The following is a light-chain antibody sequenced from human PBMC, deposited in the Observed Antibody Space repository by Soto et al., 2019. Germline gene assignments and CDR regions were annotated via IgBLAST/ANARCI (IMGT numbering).Light chain of an antibody. CDR1: QSVSNYN. V-gene: IGKV3-20*01. CDR2: GAS. Sequence: EIVLTQSPDTLSLSPGERATLSCRASQSVSNYNLAWYQQKPGQAPRLLIYGASSRATGIPDRFSGSGSGTDFTLTISRLEPEDFAVYYCQDYYTSRTFGQGTKVDIK. J-gene: IGKJ1*01. CDR3: QDYYTSRT.